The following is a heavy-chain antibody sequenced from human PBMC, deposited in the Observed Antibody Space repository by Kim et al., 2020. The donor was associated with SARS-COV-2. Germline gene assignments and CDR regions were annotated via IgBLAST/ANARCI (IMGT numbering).Heavy chain of an antibody. D-gene: IGHD3-9*01. CDR1: GFIFGDHA. Sequence: GGSLRLSCAAAGFIFGDHAMHWVRQVPGRGLEWVSGISFNSGKVAYADSVKGRFTISRDNDKNFLYLQMTSLRPEDTALYFCARDIPPYFEWCMDVWG. V-gene: IGHV3-9*01. CDR2: ISFNSGKV. CDR3: ARDIPPYFEWCMDV. J-gene: IGHJ6*02.